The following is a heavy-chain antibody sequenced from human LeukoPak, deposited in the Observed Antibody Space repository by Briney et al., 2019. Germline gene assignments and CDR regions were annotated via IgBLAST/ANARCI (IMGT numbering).Heavy chain of an antibody. J-gene: IGHJ4*02. CDR2: ISGSGGST. D-gene: IGHD1-26*01. CDR1: GFTFSSYA. CDR3: AKAIVGATGYFDY. Sequence: GGSLRLSCVASGFTFSSYAMSWVRQAPGKGLEWVSAISGSGGSTYYADSVKGRFTISRDNSKNTLYLQMNSLRAEDTAVYYCAKAIVGATGYFDYWGQGTLVTVSS. V-gene: IGHV3-23*01.